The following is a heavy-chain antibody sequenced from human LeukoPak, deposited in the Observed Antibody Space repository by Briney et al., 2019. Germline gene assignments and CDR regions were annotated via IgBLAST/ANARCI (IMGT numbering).Heavy chain of an antibody. V-gene: IGHV1-2*02. CDR3: ARGRVAAAAYIDY. Sequence: ASVKVSCKASGYTFTGYYMHWVRQAPGQGLEWMGWINPNSGGTNYAQKFQGRVTMTTDTSTSTAYMELRSLRSDDTAVYYCARGRVAAAAYIDYWGQGTLVTVSS. D-gene: IGHD6-13*01. CDR1: GYTFTGYY. J-gene: IGHJ4*02. CDR2: INPNSGGT.